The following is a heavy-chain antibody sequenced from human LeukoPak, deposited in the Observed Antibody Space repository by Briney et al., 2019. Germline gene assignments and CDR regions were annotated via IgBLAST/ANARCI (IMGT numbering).Heavy chain of an antibody. Sequence: GGSLRLSCAASGFTFSSYRMHWLRRAPGKGLEWVAVIWYDGSNRYYADSVKGRLTISRDNSKNTLYLQMNSLSAEDTAVYYCAKTNMVRRVMDVWGQGTTVTVSS. J-gene: IGHJ6*02. CDR1: GFTFSSYR. D-gene: IGHD3-10*01. CDR2: IWYDGSNR. V-gene: IGHV3-33*06. CDR3: AKTNMVRRVMDV.